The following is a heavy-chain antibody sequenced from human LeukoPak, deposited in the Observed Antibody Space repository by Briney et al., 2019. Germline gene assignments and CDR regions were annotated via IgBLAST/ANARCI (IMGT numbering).Heavy chain of an antibody. CDR2: IYSGGST. CDR1: GFTVSSNY. Sequence: GGSLRLSCAASGFTVSSNYMSWVRQAPGQGLEWVSVIYSGGSTYYADSLKGRFTISTDNSNNTLYLQMTSLRAEDPAVYYCARERDQRPYSMDVWGQGTTVTVSS. V-gene: IGHV3-66*01. CDR3: ARERDQRPYSMDV. J-gene: IGHJ6*02. D-gene: IGHD5-24*01.